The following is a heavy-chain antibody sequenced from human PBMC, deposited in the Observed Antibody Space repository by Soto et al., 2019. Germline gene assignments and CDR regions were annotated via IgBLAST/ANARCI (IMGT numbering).Heavy chain of an antibody. CDR3: ARHSLALRKNNCFDP. CDR2: IFYLGSS. Sequence: SETLSLTCTVSGDSIISSDFYWGWVRQPPGKGLEWIGSIFYLGSSYYNPSLKSRVTMSVDTSKNQFSLRLRSVTAADTALYFCARHSLALRKNNCFDPWRQRIMVTVSS. D-gene: IGHD3-3*02. J-gene: IGHJ5*02. CDR1: GDSIISSDFY. V-gene: IGHV4-39*01.